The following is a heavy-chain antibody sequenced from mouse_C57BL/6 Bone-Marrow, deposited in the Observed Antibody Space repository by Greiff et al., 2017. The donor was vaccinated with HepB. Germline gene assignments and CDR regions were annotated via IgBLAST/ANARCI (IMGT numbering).Heavy chain of an antibody. J-gene: IGHJ3*01. CDR3: ASPYGAY. CDR2: IDPSDSYT. Sequence: VQLQQPGAELVRPGTSVKLSCKASGYTFTSYWMHWVKQRPGQGLEWIGVIDPSDSYTNYNQKFKGKATLTVDTSSSTAYMQLSSLTSEDSAVYYCASPYGAYWGQGTLVTVSA. V-gene: IGHV1-59*01. D-gene: IGHD1-1*01. CDR1: GYTFTSYW.